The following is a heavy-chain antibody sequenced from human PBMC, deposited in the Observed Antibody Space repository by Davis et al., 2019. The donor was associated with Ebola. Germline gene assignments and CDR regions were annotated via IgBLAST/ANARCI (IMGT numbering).Heavy chain of an antibody. J-gene: IGHJ5*02. Sequence: PGGSLRLSCTVSGGSISSYYWSWIRQPPGKGLEWIGYIYYSGSTNYNPSLKSRVTISVDTSKNQFSLKLSSVTAADTAVYYCARLWQWLVPGWFDPWGQGTLVTVSS. D-gene: IGHD6-19*01. CDR1: GGSISSYY. CDR2: IYYSGST. V-gene: IGHV4-59*08. CDR3: ARLWQWLVPGWFDP.